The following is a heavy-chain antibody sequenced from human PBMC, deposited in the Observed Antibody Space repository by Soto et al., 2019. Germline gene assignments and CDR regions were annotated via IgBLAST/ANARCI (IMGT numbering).Heavy chain of an antibody. D-gene: IGHD1-26*01. Sequence: ASVKVSCKASGYTFTSYYMHWVRQAPGQGLEWMGSINPDSGNTKYSQKFRGRVTITRDTSASIAYMELGSLRSEDTAVYYCARVDGTYWGQGALVTVSS. V-gene: IGHV1-3*01. J-gene: IGHJ4*02. CDR2: INPDSGNT. CDR1: GYTFTSYY. CDR3: ARVDGTY.